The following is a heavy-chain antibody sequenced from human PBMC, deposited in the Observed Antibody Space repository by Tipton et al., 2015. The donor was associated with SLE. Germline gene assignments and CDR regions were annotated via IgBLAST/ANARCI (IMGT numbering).Heavy chain of an antibody. J-gene: IGHJ4*02. CDR1: GGSVSSSSYY. CDR3: AREGPQGYGGNSYYFDY. V-gene: IGHV4-39*02. CDR2: IYYSGST. Sequence: TLSLTCNVSGGSVSSSSYYWGWIRQPPGKGLEWIGSIYYSGSTYYNPSLKSRVTISVDTSKNQFSLKLSSVTAADTAVYYCAREGPQGYGGNSYYFDYWGQGTLVTVSS. D-gene: IGHD4-23*01.